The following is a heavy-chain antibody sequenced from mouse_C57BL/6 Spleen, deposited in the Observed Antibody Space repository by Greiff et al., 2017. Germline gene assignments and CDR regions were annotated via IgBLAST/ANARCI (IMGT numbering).Heavy chain of an antibody. CDR1: GFTFSSYA. CDR2: ISDGGSYT. V-gene: IGHV5-4*01. CDR3: ARDRSNYAALAMDY. Sequence: EVQRVESVGGLVKPGGSLKLSCAASGFTFSSYAMSWVRQTPEKRLEWVATISDGGSYTYYPDNVKGRFTISRDNAKNNLYLQMSHLKSEDTAMYYCARDRSNYAALAMDYWGQGTSVTVSS. D-gene: IGHD2-5*01. J-gene: IGHJ4*01.